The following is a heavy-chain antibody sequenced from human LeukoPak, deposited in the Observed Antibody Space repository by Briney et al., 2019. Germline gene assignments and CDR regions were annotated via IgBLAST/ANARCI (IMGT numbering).Heavy chain of an antibody. J-gene: IGHJ4*02. Sequence: MASETLSLTCTVSGGSISSYYWSWIRQPAGKGLEWIGRIHTSGSTNYNPSLKSRVTMSVDTSKNQFSLKLSSVTAADTAVYYCARGGRWLQLQAPIVYWGQGTLVTVSS. V-gene: IGHV4-4*07. CDR3: ARGGRWLQLQAPIVY. CDR1: GGSISSYY. D-gene: IGHD5-24*01. CDR2: IHTSGST.